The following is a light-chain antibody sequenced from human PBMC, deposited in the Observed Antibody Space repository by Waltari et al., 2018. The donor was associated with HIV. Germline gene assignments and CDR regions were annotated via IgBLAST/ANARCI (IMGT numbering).Light chain of an antibody. J-gene: IGKJ4*01. V-gene: IGKV2-28*01. CDR2: LGS. CDR1: QSLLHSNGYNY. CDR3: MQALQIFT. Sequence: DIVMTQSPLSLPVTPGEPASISCRSSQSLLHSNGYNYLDWYLQKPGQSPQLLIYLGSNRASGVPDRFSGRGSGTDFTLKISRVEAEDVGVYYCMQALQIFTFGGGTKVEIK.